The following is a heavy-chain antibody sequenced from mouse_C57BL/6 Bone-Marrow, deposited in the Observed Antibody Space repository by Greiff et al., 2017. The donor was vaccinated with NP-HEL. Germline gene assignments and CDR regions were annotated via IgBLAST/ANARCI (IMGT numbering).Heavy chain of an antibody. CDR3: ARYVDWDEIAY. D-gene: IGHD4-1*01. Sequence: EVQLVESGGGLVKPGGSLKLSCAASGFTFSSYAMSWVRQTPEKRLEWVATISDGGSYTYYPDNVKGRFTISRDNAKNHLYLPMSHLKSEDTAMYCCARYVDWDEIAYWGQGTLVTVSA. CDR2: ISDGGSYT. J-gene: IGHJ3*01. CDR1: GFTFSSYA. V-gene: IGHV5-4*01.